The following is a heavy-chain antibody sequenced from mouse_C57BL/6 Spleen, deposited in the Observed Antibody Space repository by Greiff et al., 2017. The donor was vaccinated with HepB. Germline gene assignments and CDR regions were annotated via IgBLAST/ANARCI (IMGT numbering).Heavy chain of an antibody. CDR2: IRNKANGYTT. CDR3: ARSIYDYDGYAMDY. CDR1: GFTFTDYY. Sequence: EVKLQESGGGLVQPGGSLSLSCAASGFTFTDYYMSWVRQPPGKALEWLGFIRNKANGYTTEYSASVKGRFTISRDNSQSILYLQMNALRAEDSATYYCARSIYDYDGYAMDYWGQGTSVTVSS. V-gene: IGHV7-3*01. D-gene: IGHD2-4*01. J-gene: IGHJ4*01.